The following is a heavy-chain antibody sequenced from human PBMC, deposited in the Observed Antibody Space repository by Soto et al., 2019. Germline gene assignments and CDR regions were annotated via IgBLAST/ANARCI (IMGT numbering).Heavy chain of an antibody. J-gene: IGHJ4*02. CDR3: AKAGSTGFDY. CDR2: ISGSGGST. D-gene: IGHD4-17*01. CDR1: GLTFSIYA. V-gene: IGHV3-23*01. Sequence: GGCLRLSCAASGLTFSIYAMSCVRQAPGKGLEWVSAISGSGGSTYYADSVKGRFTISRDNSKNTLYLQMNSLGAEDTAVYYCAKAGSTGFDYWGQGTLVTVSS.